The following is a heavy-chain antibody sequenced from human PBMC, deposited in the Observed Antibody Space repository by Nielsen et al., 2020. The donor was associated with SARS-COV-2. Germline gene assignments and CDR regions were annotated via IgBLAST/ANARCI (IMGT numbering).Heavy chain of an antibody. CDR2: INPNSGGT. Sequence: WVRQAPGQGLGWMGRINPNSGGTNYAQKFQGRVTMTRDTSISTAYMELSRLRSDDTAVYYCARSGTRSGWLKIDYWGQGTLVTVSS. D-gene: IGHD6-19*01. CDR3: ARSGTRSGWLKIDY. V-gene: IGHV1-2*06. J-gene: IGHJ4*02.